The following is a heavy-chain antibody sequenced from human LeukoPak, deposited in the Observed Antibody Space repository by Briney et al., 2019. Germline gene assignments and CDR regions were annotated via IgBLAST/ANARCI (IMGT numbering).Heavy chain of an antibody. V-gene: IGHV3-7*04. Sequence: GGSLRLSCAASGFTFSTYWMSWVRQAPGKGLEWVANLNEDGSDKYYVDSVKGRFTISRDNAENSLYLQMNSLRADDTAVYYCARGQKLASWGQGTLVTVSS. CDR2: LNEDGSDK. CDR3: ARGQKLAS. CDR1: GFTFSTYW. D-gene: IGHD6-13*01. J-gene: IGHJ5*02.